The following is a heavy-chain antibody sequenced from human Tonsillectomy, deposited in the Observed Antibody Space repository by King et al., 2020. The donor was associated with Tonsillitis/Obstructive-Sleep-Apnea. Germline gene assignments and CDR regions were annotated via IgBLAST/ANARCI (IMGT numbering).Heavy chain of an antibody. CDR3: ARDRSRAAAGYYYYNGMDV. Sequence: VQLVESGGGVVQPGRSLRLSCAASGFTFSSYGMHWVRQAPGKGLEWVAVIWYDGSDKYYADSVKGRFTISRDNSKNTLYLQMKSLRAEETAVYYCARDRSRAAAGYYYYNGMDVWGQGTTVTVSS. CDR1: GFTFSSYG. CDR2: IWYDGSDK. J-gene: IGHJ6*02. D-gene: IGHD6-13*01. V-gene: IGHV3-33*01.